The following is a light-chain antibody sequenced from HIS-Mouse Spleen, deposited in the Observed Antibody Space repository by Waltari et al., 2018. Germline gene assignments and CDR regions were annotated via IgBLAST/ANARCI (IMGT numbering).Light chain of an antibody. J-gene: IGLJ2*01. CDR1: SLRSYY. V-gene: IGLV3-19*01. CDR2: EDS. CDR3: YSTDSSGNHRV. Sequence: SSELTQDPAVSVALGQTVRITCQGDSLRSYYASWYQQKPGQAPVLVIYEDSKRPSGIPERFSGSSSGTMATLTISGARVEDEADYYCYSTDSSGNHRVFGGGTKLTVL.